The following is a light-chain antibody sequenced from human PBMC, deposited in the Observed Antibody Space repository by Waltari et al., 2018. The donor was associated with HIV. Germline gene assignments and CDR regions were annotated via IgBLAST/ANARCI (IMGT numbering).Light chain of an antibody. V-gene: IGLV3-1*01. CDR2: QDS. Sequence: SYDLTQPPSVSVSPGQTDSIPCPGAPVGDKYDCWYQQKPGQSPVLVIYQDSKRPSGIPERFSGSNSGNTATLIISGTQAMDEADYYCQAWDSSTAVVFGGGTKLTVL. CDR3: QAWDSSTAVV. J-gene: IGLJ2*01. CDR1: PVGDKY.